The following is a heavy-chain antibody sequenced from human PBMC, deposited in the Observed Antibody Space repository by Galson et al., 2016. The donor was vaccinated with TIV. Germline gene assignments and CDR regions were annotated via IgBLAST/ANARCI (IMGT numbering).Heavy chain of an antibody. CDR2: IYPGDSDT. D-gene: IGHD1-26*01. Sequence: QSGAEVKKPGESVKISCKGSGYSFTTYWIGWVRQMPGKGLEWMGIIYPGDSDTRYSPSFRGQVTISADKSITTAYLQWSSLKASDTAIYYCAKDRVGPATGWFDSWGQGALVTVSS. CDR1: GYSFTTYW. J-gene: IGHJ5*01. V-gene: IGHV5-51*01. CDR3: AKDRVGPATGWFDS.